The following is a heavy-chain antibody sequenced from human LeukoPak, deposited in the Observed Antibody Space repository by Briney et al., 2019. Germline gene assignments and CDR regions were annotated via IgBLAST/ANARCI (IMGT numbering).Heavy chain of an antibody. J-gene: IGHJ4*02. CDR2: VYSGDRT. Sequence: GGSLRLSCAASGFTVNSNYMSCVRQAPGKGLEWVSVVYSGDRTYYADSVKGRFTISRDDSTNTLYLLMNSLRAEDTAVYYCARGYLIDYWGQGTLVTVSS. CDR1: GFTVNSNY. CDR3: ARGYLIDY. V-gene: IGHV3-66*01. D-gene: IGHD1-26*01.